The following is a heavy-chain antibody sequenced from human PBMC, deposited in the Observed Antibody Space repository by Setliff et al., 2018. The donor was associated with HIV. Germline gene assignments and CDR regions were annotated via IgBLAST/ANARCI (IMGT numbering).Heavy chain of an antibody. J-gene: IGHJ6*02. CDR1: GFTFRNYK. D-gene: IGHD3-9*01. V-gene: IGHV3-48*03. Sequence: GGSLRLSCAASGFTFRNYKFNWVRQAPGRGLEWVSSISIGSGGAIDYADSVQGRFTISRDNSKNSLYLQMNSLRVEDTAVYYCARDYLYYNMYNGSPVYGMDVWGQGTTVTVS. CDR3: ARDYLYYNMYNGSPVYGMDV. CDR2: ISIGSGGAI.